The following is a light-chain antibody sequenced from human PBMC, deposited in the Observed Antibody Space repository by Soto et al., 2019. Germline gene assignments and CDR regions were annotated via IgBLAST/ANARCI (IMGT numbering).Light chain of an antibody. J-gene: IGKJ1*01. CDR3: QQYNSYSRT. CDR1: QSVSNL. Sequence: DIQMTQSPSTLSASVGDRVTITCRASQSVSNLLAWYQQKPGKAPNLLIYKASTLESGVPSRFSGSGSGTEFTLTISSLQPDDFATYYCQQYNSYSRTFGQGTKVEIK. V-gene: IGKV1-5*03. CDR2: KAS.